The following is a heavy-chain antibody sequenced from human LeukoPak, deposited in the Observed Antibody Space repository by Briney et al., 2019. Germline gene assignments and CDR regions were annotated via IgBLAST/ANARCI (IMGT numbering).Heavy chain of an antibody. D-gene: IGHD2-8*01. CDR1: GFTFSSYS. J-gene: IGHJ4*02. Sequence: GGSLRLSCAAPGFTFSSYSINWVRQAPGKGLEWVSSISSSSSHIYYADSVKGRFTISRDNAENSLYLQMNSLRPEDTALYYCAITYGEEGGQRFDHWGQGTLVTVSS. CDR3: AITYGEEGGQRFDH. CDR2: ISSSSSHI. V-gene: IGHV3-21*01.